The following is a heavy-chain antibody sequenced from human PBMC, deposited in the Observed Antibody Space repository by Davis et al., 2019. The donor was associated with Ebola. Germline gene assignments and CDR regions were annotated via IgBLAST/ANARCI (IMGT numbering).Heavy chain of an antibody. CDR1: GFTFSSYA. V-gene: IGHV3-30*02. D-gene: IGHD3-10*01. Sequence: GESLKISCAASGFTFSSYAMHWVRQAPGKGLEWVTFIRYDGSNKYYADSVKGRFTISRDNSRNTLYLQMNSLRADDTALYYCAGFGQLGTYYFDYWGQGTLVTVSS. CDR3: AGFGQLGTYYFDY. CDR2: IRYDGSNK. J-gene: IGHJ4*02.